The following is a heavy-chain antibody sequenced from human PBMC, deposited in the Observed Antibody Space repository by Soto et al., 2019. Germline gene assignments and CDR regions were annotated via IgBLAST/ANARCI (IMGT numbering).Heavy chain of an antibody. V-gene: IGHV3-15*07. CDR3: TTGTVEGS. CDR2: IKTSAGGGAT. J-gene: IGHJ6*02. Sequence: EVQLVESAGGLVKPGGSLRLSCVASGFSFNEAWMNWVRQAPGEGLEWVGRIKTSAGGGATDYAAPVQGRFTISRDDSKNAIYLPLNSLRTEDTTLYYWTTGTVEGSWGQVVTITMSS. D-gene: IGHD2-15*01. CDR1: GFSFNEAW.